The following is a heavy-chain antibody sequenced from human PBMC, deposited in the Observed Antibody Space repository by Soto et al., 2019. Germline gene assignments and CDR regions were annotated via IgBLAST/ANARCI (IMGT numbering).Heavy chain of an antibody. CDR2: IYYTGST. CDR1: GGSISSSSYY. V-gene: IGHV4-61*05. J-gene: IGHJ4*02. D-gene: IGHD3-22*01. Sequence: SETLSLTCTVSGGSISSSSYYWGWIRQPPGKGLEWIGYIYYTGSTNYNPSLKSRVTISVDTSKNQFSLKLSSVTAADTAVYYCARVHYYYDSSGYHALFDYWGQGTLVTVSS. CDR3: ARVHYYYDSSGYHALFDY.